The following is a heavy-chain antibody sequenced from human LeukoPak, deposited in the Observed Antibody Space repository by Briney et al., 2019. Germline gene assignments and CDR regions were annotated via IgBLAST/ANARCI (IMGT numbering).Heavy chain of an antibody. J-gene: IGHJ6*03. Sequence: GGSLRLSCAASGFTFSSYWMIWVRQAPGKGLEWVSGISSNSWSIGYADPVKGRFTISRDNAKTSLYLQMNSLRAEDTALYYCAKDQTGYFPGLYYYYMDVWGKGTTVTISS. V-gene: IGHV3-9*01. D-gene: IGHD2-15*01. CDR2: ISSNSWSI. CDR1: GFTFSSYW. CDR3: AKDQTGYFPGLYYYYMDV.